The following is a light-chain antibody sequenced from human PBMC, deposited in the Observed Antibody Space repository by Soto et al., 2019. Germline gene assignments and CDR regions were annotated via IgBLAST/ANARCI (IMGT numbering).Light chain of an antibody. CDR3: QQYNNWPHT. CDR2: GAS. CDR1: QSVSSN. J-gene: IGKJ2*01. V-gene: IGKV3-15*01. Sequence: EIVMTQSPATLSVSPGERATLSCRASQSVSSNLAWYQQKPGQAPRLLIYGASTRATGIPARFSGSGSGTEFTLTISSLQSEDFADYYWQQYNNWPHTFGQGTKLEIK.